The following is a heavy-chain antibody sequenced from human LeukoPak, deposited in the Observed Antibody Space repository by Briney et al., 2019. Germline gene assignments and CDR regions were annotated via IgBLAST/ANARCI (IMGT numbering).Heavy chain of an antibody. CDR3: ARESSEAVVFDY. CDR2: IWYDGSKK. D-gene: IGHD6-19*01. J-gene: IGHJ4*02. CDR1: GFTFSRYG. Sequence: GRSLRLSCAASGFTFSRYGMHWVRQGPGKGLEWVAVIWYDGSKKYYADSVKGRFTISRDNSKNTLYLQMNSLRAEDTAVYYCARESSEAVVFDYWGQGTLVTVSS. V-gene: IGHV3-33*01.